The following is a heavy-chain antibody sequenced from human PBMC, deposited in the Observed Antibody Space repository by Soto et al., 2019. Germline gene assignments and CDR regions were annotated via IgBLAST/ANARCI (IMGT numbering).Heavy chain of an antibody. Sequence: KRXGTLALTCTVSGGSISRSTYYGGWIRQPPGKGLEWIGSIYYSGSTYYRPSLKSRVTISVDTSKNQFSLKLSSVTAADTAVYYCARQVPAAIRLGWFDPWGQGTLVTVS. CDR3: ARQVPAAIRLGWFDP. D-gene: IGHD2-2*02. J-gene: IGHJ5*02. CDR1: GGSISRSTYY. CDR2: IYYSGST. V-gene: IGHV4-39*01.